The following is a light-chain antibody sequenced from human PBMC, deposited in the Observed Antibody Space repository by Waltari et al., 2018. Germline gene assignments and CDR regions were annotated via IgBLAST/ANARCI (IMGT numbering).Light chain of an antibody. CDR2: GVS. CDR1: QSLNRA. V-gene: IGKV3-20*01. J-gene: IGKJ1*01. Sequence: EIVLTQSPDTLSLSPGERATLSGRASQSLNRALAWYQQKPGQAPRLLIYGVSTRATGIPDRFSGSGSGADFSLTITRLEPEDFAVYYCQHYLRLPVAFGQGTKVDIK. CDR3: QHYLRLPVA.